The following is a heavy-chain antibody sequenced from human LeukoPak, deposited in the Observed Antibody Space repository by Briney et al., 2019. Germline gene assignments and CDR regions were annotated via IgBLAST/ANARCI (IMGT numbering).Heavy chain of an antibody. V-gene: IGHV1-69*13. D-gene: IGHD6-6*01. CDR1: GGTFSSYA. CDR2: IIPIFGTA. CDR3: ARGGQLVPSLDY. Sequence: ASVKVSCKASGGTFSSYAISWVRQAPGQGLEWMGGIIPIFGTANYAQKFQGRVTITADESTSTAYMELSSLRSEDTAVYYCARGGQLVPSLDYWDQGTLVTVSP. J-gene: IGHJ4*02.